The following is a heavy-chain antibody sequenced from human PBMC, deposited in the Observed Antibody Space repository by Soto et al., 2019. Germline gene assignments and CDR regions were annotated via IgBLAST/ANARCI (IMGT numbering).Heavy chain of an antibody. CDR3: ARDRNYYDTTDYYSKFDY. V-gene: IGHV4-4*07. CDR2: IYTSGITSGST. Sequence: ETLSLTCTVSGGSISTYYWSWIRQPAGKGLEWIGRIYTSGITSGSTSYNPSLKSRVTMSVDTSKNQFSLRLSSVTAADTAVYYCARDRNYYDTTDYYSKFDYWGRGTLVTVSS. J-gene: IGHJ4*02. CDR1: GGSISTYY. D-gene: IGHD3-22*01.